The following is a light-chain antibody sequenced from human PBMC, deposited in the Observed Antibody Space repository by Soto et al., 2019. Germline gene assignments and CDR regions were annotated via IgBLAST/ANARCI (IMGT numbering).Light chain of an antibody. J-gene: IGKJ2*01. V-gene: IGKV3-15*01. CDR1: QSVSIN. Sequence: EIVMTQSPATLFVSPGERATLSCRASQSVSINLAWYQQKPGQAPRLLIYGASTRATGIPARFIGSGSVTEFTLTISSRQSEDFAIYYCQHYNNLFMYTSGQGTKLEIK. CDR2: GAS. CDR3: QHYNNLFMYT.